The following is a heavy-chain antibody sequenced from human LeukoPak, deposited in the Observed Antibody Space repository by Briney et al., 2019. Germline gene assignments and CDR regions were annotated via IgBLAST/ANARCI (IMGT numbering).Heavy chain of an antibody. CDR2: IYYSGST. V-gene: IGHV4-39*01. CDR3: ARVPTAILVLDY. D-gene: IGHD2-2*01. Sequence: SETLSLTCTVSGGSISSSSYYWGWIRQPPGKGQEWIGSIYYSGSTYYNPSLKSRVTISVDTSKNQFSLKLSSVSAADTAVYYCARVPTAILVLDYWGQGTLVTVSS. J-gene: IGHJ4*02. CDR1: GGSISSSSYY.